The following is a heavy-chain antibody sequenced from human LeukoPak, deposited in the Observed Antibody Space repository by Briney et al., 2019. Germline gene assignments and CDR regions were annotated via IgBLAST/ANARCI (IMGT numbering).Heavy chain of an antibody. CDR2: IYYSGST. Sequence: SETLSLTCTVSGGSISSSSYYWGWLRQPPGKGLEWIGSIYYSGSTYYNPSLKSRVTISVDTSKNQFSLKLSSVTAADTAVYYCARHIIAADEMNWFDPWGQGTLVTVSS. J-gene: IGHJ5*02. CDR1: GGSISSSSYY. D-gene: IGHD6-13*01. V-gene: IGHV4-39*01. CDR3: ARHIIAADEMNWFDP.